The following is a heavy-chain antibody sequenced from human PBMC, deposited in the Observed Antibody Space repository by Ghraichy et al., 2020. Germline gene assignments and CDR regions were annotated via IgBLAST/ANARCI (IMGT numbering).Heavy chain of an antibody. CDR3: ARAPTYDFWSGYHNWFDP. CDR2: IYYSGST. Sequence: SETLSLTCTVSGGSVSSGSYYWSWIRQPPGKGLEWIGYIYYSGSTNYNPSLKSRVTISVDTSKNQFSLKLSSVTAEDTAVYYCARAPTYDFWSGYHNWFDPWGQGTLVTVSS. CDR1: GGSVSSGSYY. J-gene: IGHJ5*02. V-gene: IGHV4-61*01. D-gene: IGHD3-3*01.